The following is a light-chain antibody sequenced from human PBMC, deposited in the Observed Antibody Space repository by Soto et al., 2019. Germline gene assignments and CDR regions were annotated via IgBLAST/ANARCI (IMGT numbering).Light chain of an antibody. CDR1: QSVRFNY. V-gene: IGKV3D-20*01. J-gene: IGKJ2*01. CDR2: DAS. CDR3: QQYGSSPYT. Sequence: EIVLTQSPGPLSLSPGERATLSCGASQSVRFNYLAWYQQKVGLAPRLLIYDASRRATGTPDRFSGSGSGTDFTLTISRLEPEDFAVYVCQQYGSSPYTFGQGTNLEIK.